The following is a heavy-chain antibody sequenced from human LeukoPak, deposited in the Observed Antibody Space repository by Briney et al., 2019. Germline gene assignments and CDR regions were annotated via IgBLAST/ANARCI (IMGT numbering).Heavy chain of an antibody. CDR2: IKPDGSEK. V-gene: IGHV3-7*01. J-gene: IGHJ4*02. D-gene: IGHD3-3*01. CDR3: ASGPLWSGLLDY. CDR1: GFTFSSYM. Sequence: GGALRLSCAASGFTFSSYMMTWVRQAPGKGLEWVANIKPDGSEKFYVDSVRGRFTISRDNAKNSLYLQMNSLRAEDTAVYYCASGPLWSGLLDYWGQGTLVIVSS.